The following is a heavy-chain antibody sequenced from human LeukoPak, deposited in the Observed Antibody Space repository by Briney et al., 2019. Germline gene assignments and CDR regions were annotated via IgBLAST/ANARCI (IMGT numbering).Heavy chain of an antibody. Sequence: GRSLRLSCAASGFTFSSYGMHWVRQAPGKGLEWVAVIWYDGSNKYYADSVKGRFTISRDNSKNTLYLQMNSLRAEDTAVYYCARDHDYGGNSPSDYWGQGTLVTVSS. D-gene: IGHD4-23*01. V-gene: IGHV3-33*01. CDR1: GFTFSSYG. CDR3: ARDHDYGGNSPSDY. J-gene: IGHJ4*02. CDR2: IWYDGSNK.